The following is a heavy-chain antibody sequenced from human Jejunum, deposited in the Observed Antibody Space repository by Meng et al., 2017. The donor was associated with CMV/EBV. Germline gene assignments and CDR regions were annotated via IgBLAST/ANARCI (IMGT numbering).Heavy chain of an antibody. V-gene: IGHV3-74*01. J-gene: IGHJ5*02. CDR1: GFTFNNEW. Sequence: GFTFNNEWMQWVRQAPGKGRGWVSRINGDGSSAKYGDSVKGRFTTSRDNSRNTLFLQMTGLRGEDTAVYYCARVLWFAEQYNWFDLWGQGTPVTVSS. CDR3: ARVLWFAEQYNWFDL. D-gene: IGHD2-21*01. CDR2: INGDGSSA.